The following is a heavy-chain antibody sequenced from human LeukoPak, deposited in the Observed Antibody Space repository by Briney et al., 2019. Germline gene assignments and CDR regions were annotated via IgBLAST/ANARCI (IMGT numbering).Heavy chain of an antibody. Sequence: GGSLRLSCVASGFTFSIYTMHWVRQAPGKGLEWVAVISWNGGSINYADSVKGRFTISRDNSKTTLDLQMNSLRAEDTAVYYCAKGFSGHDSDFDYWGQGTPVTVSS. J-gene: IGHJ4*02. CDR3: AKGFSGHDSDFDY. CDR1: GFTFSIYT. V-gene: IGHV3-30-3*01. CDR2: ISWNGGSI. D-gene: IGHD5-12*01.